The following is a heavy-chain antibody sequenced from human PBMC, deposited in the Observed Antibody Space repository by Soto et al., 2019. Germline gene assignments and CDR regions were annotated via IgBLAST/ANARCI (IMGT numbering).Heavy chain of an antibody. V-gene: IGHV4-61*08. Sequence: SETLSLTCTVSGGSISSGGYYWNWIRQHPGKGLEWIGYMYNTGSTIYNPSLKSRVTISVDTSKNQFSLKLNSVTAADTAVYYCARDLWGYCGADCYPLDVWGQGTTVTVSS. J-gene: IGHJ6*02. CDR1: GGSISSGGYY. D-gene: IGHD2-21*02. CDR3: ARDLWGYCGADCYPLDV. CDR2: MYNTGST.